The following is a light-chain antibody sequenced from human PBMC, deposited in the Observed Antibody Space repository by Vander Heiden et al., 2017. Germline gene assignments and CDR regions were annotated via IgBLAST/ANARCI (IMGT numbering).Light chain of an antibody. CDR3: QLYNDYSWT. J-gene: IGKJ1*01. V-gene: IGKV1-5*03. Sequence: DIQMTQSPSTLSASVGDRATITCRASQSISTWLAWYQQKPGKAPKLLIYKASSLESGVPSRFSGSGSGTEFTLTISSLQPDDFATYYCQLYNDYSWTFGQGTKVEIK. CDR2: KAS. CDR1: QSISTW.